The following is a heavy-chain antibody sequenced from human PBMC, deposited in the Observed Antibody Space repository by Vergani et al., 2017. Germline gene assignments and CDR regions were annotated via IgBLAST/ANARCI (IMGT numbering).Heavy chain of an antibody. V-gene: IGHV5-51*01. D-gene: IGHD1-1*01. CDR2: IYPADSDT. CDR1: EYSFGNYW. J-gene: IGHJ4*02. Sequence: EVELVKSGPELRKPGESLKIPCKGSEYSFGNYWIGWVRQMPGKGLEWMGIIYPADSDTRYSPSFQGQVTISADKSISTAFLQWDSLKASDTALYYCARHTTYTDSWGQGTLVTVSS. CDR3: ARHTTYTDS.